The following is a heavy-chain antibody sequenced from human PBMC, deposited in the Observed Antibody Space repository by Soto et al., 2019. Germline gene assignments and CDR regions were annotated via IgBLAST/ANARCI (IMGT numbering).Heavy chain of an antibody. V-gene: IGHV1-69*12. CDR3: AVDRSYGGRSPGRPNRFDP. CDR2: IIPIFGTA. CDR1: GGTFSSYA. Sequence: QVQLVQSGAEVKKPGSSVKVSCKASGGTFSSYAISWVRQAPGQGLEWMGGIIPIFGTANYAQKFQGRFTIAAADXXSXAXXELSRRSSADADLYYVAVDRSYGGRSPGRPNRFDPWGQGTLVTVSS. J-gene: IGHJ5*02. D-gene: IGHD1-26*01.